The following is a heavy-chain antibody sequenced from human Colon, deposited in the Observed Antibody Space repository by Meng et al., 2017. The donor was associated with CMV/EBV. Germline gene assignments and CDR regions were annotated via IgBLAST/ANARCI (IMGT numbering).Heavy chain of an antibody. J-gene: IGHJ4*02. V-gene: IGHV3-23*01. CDR2: IYGRDGST. CDR1: GFSFNTFD. D-gene: IGHD1-26*01. CDR3: TKGAWVDY. Sequence: SLRFSCAASGFSFNTFDMSWVRQAPGKGLEWVSVIYGRDGSTFYADSVRGRFTISKENSDNRLHLQMNSLRVEDTALYYCTKGAWVDYLGQGTLVTVSS.